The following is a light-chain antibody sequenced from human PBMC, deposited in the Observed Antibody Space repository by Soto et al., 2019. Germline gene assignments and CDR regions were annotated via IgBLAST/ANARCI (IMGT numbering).Light chain of an antibody. CDR1: SSDVGRYNY. J-gene: IGLJ2*01. Sequence: QSALTQPPTASGSPGQSVTISCTGTSSDVGRYNYVSWYQQHPGKAPKFMIYEVSKRPSGVPDRFSGSKSGNTASLTVSGLQAEDEGDYYCSSYAGNNNLVFGGGTKVTVL. CDR2: EVS. CDR3: SSYAGNNNLV. V-gene: IGLV2-8*01.